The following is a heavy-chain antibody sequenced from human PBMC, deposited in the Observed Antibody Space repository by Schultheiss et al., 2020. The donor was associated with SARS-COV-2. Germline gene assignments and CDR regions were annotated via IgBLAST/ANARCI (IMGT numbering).Heavy chain of an antibody. D-gene: IGHD3-10*01. CDR2: IYYSGST. CDR3: ARDKRGYYGSGSYYQTYYYYGMDV. Sequence: LRLSCTVSGGSISSGGYYWSWIRQHPGKGLEWIGYIYYSGSTYYNPSLKSRVTISVDTSKNQFSLKLSSVTAADTAVYYCARDKRGYYGSGSYYQTYYYYGMDVWGQGTTVTVSS. CDR1: GGSISSGGYY. J-gene: IGHJ6*02. V-gene: IGHV4-31*03.